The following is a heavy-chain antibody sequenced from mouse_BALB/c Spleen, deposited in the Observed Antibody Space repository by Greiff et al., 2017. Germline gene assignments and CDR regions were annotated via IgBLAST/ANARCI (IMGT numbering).Heavy chain of an antibody. CDR3: ARRIVAYYYAMDY. CDR1: GFAFSSYD. V-gene: IGHV5-12-1*01. Sequence: EVKVVESGGGLVKPGGSLKLSCAASGFAFSSYDMSWVRQTPEKRLEWVAYISSGGGSTYYPDTVKGRFTISRDNAKNTLYLQMSSLKSEDTAMYYCARRIVAYYYAMDYWGQGTSVTVAS. D-gene: IGHD1-3*01. CDR2: ISSGGGST. J-gene: IGHJ4*01.